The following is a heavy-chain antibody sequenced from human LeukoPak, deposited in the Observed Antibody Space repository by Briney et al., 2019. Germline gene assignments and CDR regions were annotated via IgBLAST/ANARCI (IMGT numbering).Heavy chain of an antibody. CDR1: GGSISSYY. J-gene: IGHJ5*02. V-gene: IGHV4-59*01. Sequence: SETLSLTCTVSGGSISSYYWSWIRQPPGKGLEWIGYIYYSGSTNYNPSLKSRVTISVDTSKNQFSLKLSSVTAADTAVYYCARSSRGAITIFGTWGQGTLVTVSS. CDR2: IYYSGST. CDR3: ARSSRGAITIFGT. D-gene: IGHD3-3*01.